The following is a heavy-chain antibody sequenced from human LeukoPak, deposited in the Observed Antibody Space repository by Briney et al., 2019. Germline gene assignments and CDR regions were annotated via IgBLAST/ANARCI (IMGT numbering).Heavy chain of an antibody. CDR1: GFTFSSYW. CDR2: IKQGGSEK. Sequence: GGSLRLSCAASGFTFSSYWMSWVRQAPGKGLEWVANIKQGGSEKYYVDSVKGRFTISRDNAKNSLYLQMNSLRAEDTAAYYCARTGYSSSWYFDYWGQGTLVTVSS. V-gene: IGHV3-7*01. D-gene: IGHD6-13*01. J-gene: IGHJ4*02. CDR3: ARTGYSSSWYFDY.